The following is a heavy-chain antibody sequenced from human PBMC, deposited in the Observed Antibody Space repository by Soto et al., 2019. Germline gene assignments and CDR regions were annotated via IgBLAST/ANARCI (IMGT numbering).Heavy chain of an antibody. V-gene: IGHV3-72*01. D-gene: IGHD7-27*01. CDR1: GLTLSDHY. J-gene: IGHJ6*02. CDR2: TANKANRYTT. Sequence: EVQLVESGGGLVQPGGSLRLSCAASGLTLSDHYMEWVRRAPGKGLEWVGRTANKANRYTTDYAASVKGRFTISRDESKNSLSLEMNGLKTEDTAVYYCALDLTGYYYGMDVWGQGTTVTVTS. CDR3: ALDLTGYYYGMDV.